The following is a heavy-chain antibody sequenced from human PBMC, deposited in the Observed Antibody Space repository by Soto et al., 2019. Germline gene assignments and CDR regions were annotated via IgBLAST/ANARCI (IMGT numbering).Heavy chain of an antibody. CDR1: GGSFSGYY. J-gene: IGHJ4*02. D-gene: IGHD3-10*01. V-gene: IGHV4-34*01. CDR3: ARGMRRFGEVGREYYFDY. CDR2: INHSGST. Sequence: SETLSLTCAVYGGSFSGYYWSWIRQPPGKGLEWIGEINHSGSTNYNPSLKSRVTISVDTSKNQFSLKLSSVTAADTAVYYCARGMRRFGEVGREYYFDYWGQGTLVTVSS.